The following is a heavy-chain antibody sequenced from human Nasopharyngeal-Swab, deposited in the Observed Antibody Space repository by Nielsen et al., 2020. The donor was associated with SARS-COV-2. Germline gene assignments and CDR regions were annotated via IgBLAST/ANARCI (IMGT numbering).Heavy chain of an antibody. D-gene: IGHD5-18*01. CDR1: GFTFDDYA. Sequence: SLKISCAASGFTFDDYAMHWVRQAPGKGLEWVSGISWNSGTTGYADSVTGRFTNSRDNAKSSLYLQMNSLGAEDTALYYCAKDFNVDTAMVTYYYVMDVWVQGTTVTVSS. V-gene: IGHV3-9*01. J-gene: IGHJ6*02. CDR3: AKDFNVDTAMVTYYYVMDV. CDR2: ISWNSGTT.